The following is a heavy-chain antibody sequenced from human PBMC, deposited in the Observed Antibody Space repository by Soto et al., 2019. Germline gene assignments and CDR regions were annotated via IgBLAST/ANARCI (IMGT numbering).Heavy chain of an antibody. Sequence: PSETLSLTCAVYGGSFSGYYWSWFRQPPGKGLEWIGEINHRGFTNNNPSLKSRVTMSVDMSKNQLSLKVTSLTAADKAVYFGARGSHHDFRNGDADAFDICGQGTMVTV. V-gene: IGHV4-34*01. CDR3: ARGSHHDFRNGDADAFDI. J-gene: IGHJ3*02. CDR2: INHRGFT. CDR1: GGSFSGYY. D-gene: IGHD3-3*01.